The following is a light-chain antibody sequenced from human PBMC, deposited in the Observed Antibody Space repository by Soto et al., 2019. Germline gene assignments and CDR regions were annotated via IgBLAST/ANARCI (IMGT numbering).Light chain of an antibody. Sequence: QSVLTQPPSVSGAPGQRVTISCTGSRSNIGAGYDVHWYQQLPGTAPKLLIYANTIRPSGVPDRFSGSKSGTSASLAITGLQAEDEADYYCQSYDSSLSGVFGGGTKVTVL. CDR3: QSYDSSLSGV. CDR1: RSNIGAGYD. CDR2: ANT. J-gene: IGLJ3*02. V-gene: IGLV1-40*01.